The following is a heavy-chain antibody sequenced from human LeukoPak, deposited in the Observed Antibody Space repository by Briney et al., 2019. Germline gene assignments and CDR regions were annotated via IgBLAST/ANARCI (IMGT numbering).Heavy chain of an antibody. D-gene: IGHD3-16*01. CDR2: ISGGGGST. CDR3: ARTRGPNVFGGVHDY. Sequence: GGSLRLSCTASGFPFSSYAMSWVRQAPGKGLEWVSGISGGGGSTYYADSVRGRFTISRDNSKNTLYLQVNSLRAEDTAVYYCARTRGPNVFGGVHDYWGQGTLVTVSS. V-gene: IGHV3-23*01. J-gene: IGHJ4*02. CDR1: GFPFSSYA.